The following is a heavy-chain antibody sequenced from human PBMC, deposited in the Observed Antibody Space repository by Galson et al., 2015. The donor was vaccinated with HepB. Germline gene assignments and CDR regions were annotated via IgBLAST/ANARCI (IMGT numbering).Heavy chain of an antibody. CDR3: ARDVDHRFDH. V-gene: IGHV1-18*01. CDR1: GYIFTSKG. CDR2: ISTNSGDT. Sequence: SVKVSCKASGYIFTSKGISRVRQAPGQGLEWMGWISTNSGDTNYAQKFQGRVTMTTDTSTSTAYMELRSLTSDDTAVYYCARDVDHRFDHWGQGTLVTVSS. J-gene: IGHJ4*02.